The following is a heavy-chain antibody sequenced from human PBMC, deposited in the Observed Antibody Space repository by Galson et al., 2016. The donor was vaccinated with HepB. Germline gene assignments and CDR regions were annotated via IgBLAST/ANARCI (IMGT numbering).Heavy chain of an antibody. CDR2: ITYSRNT. CDR3: ARSFKGAH. CDR1: GGSVTSGPNY. V-gene: IGHV4-61*01. J-gene: IGHJ4*02. D-gene: IGHD1-26*01. Sequence: TLSLTCTVSGGSVTSGPNYWSWVRQPPGKGLEWIGYITYSRNTLYTPSLKSRVTISVDTAKNQISLRVNSVTATDTAVYYCARSFKGAHWGQGALVTVSS.